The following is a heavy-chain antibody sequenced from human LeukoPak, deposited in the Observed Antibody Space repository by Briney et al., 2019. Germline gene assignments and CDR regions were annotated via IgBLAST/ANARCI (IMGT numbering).Heavy chain of an antibody. D-gene: IGHD4-17*01. Sequence: KSGGSLRLSCAASGFTFSSYSMNWVRQAPGKGLEWVSSISSSSSYIYYADSVKGRFTISRDNAKNSLYLQMNSLRAEDTAVYYCARDKWGTVTTDYWGQGTLVTVSS. CDR1: GFTFSSYS. J-gene: IGHJ4*02. CDR3: ARDKWGTVTTDY. V-gene: IGHV3-21*01. CDR2: ISSSSSYI.